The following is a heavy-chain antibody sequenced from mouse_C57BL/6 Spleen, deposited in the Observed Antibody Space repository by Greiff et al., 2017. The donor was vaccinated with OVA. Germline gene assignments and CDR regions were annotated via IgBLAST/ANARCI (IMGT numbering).Heavy chain of an antibody. Sequence: QVQLQQSGAELVRPGTSVKVSCKASGYAFTNYLIEWVKQRPGQGLEWIGVINPGSGGTNYNEKFKGKATLTADKSSSTAYMQLSSLTSEDSAVYFCARKLEYFDYWGQGTTLTVSS. CDR2: INPGSGGT. J-gene: IGHJ2*01. CDR3: ARKLEYFDY. D-gene: IGHD4-1*01. CDR1: GYAFTNYL. V-gene: IGHV1-54*01.